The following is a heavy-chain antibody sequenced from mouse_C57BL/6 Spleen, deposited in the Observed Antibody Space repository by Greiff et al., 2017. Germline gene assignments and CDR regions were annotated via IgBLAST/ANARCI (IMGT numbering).Heavy chain of an antibody. J-gene: IGHJ2*01. V-gene: IGHV2-4*01. CDR1: GFSLTSYG. CDR2: IWSCGST. D-gene: IGHD1-1*01. Sequence: QVQLQQSGPGLVQPSQSLSITCTVSGFSLTSYGVHWVRQPPGKGLEWLGVIWSCGSTDYNAAFISRLSISKDNSKSQVFFKMNSLQADDTAIYYCAKEGYYGSSYFDYWGQGTTLTVSS. CDR3: AKEGYYGSSYFDY.